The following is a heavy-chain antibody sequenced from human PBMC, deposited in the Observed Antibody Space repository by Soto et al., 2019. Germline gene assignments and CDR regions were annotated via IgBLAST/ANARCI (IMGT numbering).Heavy chain of an antibody. CDR3: ARELYDNGPSGLDV. CDR1: GYNFRTFW. J-gene: IGHJ6*02. V-gene: IGHV5-51*01. Sequence: EVQLVQSGAEVKKPGESLKISCSTSGYNFRTFWIGWLRQMPGKGLEWMGLIYPDDSETKYSPSFEGQVTMSSDSYISATYLQWSSLQASDTAIYYCARELYDNGPSGLDVWGQGTTVTVSS. D-gene: IGHD3-22*01. CDR2: IYPDDSET.